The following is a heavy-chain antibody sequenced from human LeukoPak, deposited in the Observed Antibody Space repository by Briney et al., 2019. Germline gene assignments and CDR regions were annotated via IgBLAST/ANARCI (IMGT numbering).Heavy chain of an antibody. D-gene: IGHD6-19*01. CDR3: ARSVEGAFDF. V-gene: IGHV3-48*02. CDR1: GFTFSPYS. Sequence: GGSLRLSCAASGFTFSPYSMNWIRQAPGKGLEGVSYITGSSNRIHYADSVRGRFTISRDNAMNSLHLQMNSLRDEDTAMYYCARSVEGAFDFWGQGTLVTVSS. J-gene: IGHJ4*02. CDR2: ITGSSNRI.